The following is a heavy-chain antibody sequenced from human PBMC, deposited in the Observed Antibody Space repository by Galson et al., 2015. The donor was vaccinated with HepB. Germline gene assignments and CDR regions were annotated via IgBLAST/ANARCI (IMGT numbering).Heavy chain of an antibody. Sequence: SVKVSCKASGGTFSSYAISWVRQAPGQGLEWMGGIIPIFGTANYAQKFQGRVTITADESTSTAYMELSSLRSEDTAVYYCARAMITFGGVIVRANAFDIWGQGTMVTVSS. V-gene: IGHV1-69*13. CDR1: GGTFSSYA. CDR2: IIPIFGTA. D-gene: IGHD3-16*02. CDR3: ARAMITFGGVIVRANAFDI. J-gene: IGHJ3*02.